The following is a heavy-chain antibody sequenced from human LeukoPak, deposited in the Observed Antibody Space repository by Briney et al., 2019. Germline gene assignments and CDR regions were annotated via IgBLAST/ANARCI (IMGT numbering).Heavy chain of an antibody. CDR2: ISGSGGST. Sequence: QSGGSLRLSCAASGFTFSSYAMSWVRQAPGKGLEWVSAISGSGGSTYYADSVKGRFTISRDNSKNTLYLQMNSLRAEDTAVYYCAKGPYGSGTPEGNWFDPWGQGTLVTVSS. J-gene: IGHJ5*02. CDR1: GFTFSSYA. D-gene: IGHD3-10*01. V-gene: IGHV3-23*01. CDR3: AKGPYGSGTPEGNWFDP.